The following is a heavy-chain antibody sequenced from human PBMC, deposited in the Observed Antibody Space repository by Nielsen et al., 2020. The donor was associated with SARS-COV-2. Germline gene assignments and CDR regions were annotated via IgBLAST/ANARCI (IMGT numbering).Heavy chain of an antibody. Sequence: SETLSLTCTVSGGSIGSSSHYWGWIRQPPGKGLEWIGSIYYSGNTYYNPSLKSRVTISVDTSKNHFSLKLSSVTAADTAVYYCARGGQLWSDDAFDIWGQGTMVTVSS. CDR3: ARGGQLWSDDAFDI. J-gene: IGHJ3*02. CDR1: GGSIGSSSHY. V-gene: IGHV4-39*02. D-gene: IGHD5-18*01. CDR2: IYYSGNT.